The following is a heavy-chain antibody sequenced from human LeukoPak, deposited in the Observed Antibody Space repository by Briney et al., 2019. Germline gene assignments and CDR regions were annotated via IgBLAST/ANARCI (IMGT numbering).Heavy chain of an antibody. CDR3: ARDRGYSYGYYHGMDV. CDR2: IYNSGST. Sequence: SETLSLTCTVSGGSISSYYWSWIRQPPGKGLEWIGYIYNSGSTNYNPSLKSRGTISVDTSKNQFSLKLSSVTAADTAVYYCARDRGYSYGYYHGMDVWGQGTTVTVSS. V-gene: IGHV4-59*01. CDR1: GGSISSYY. D-gene: IGHD5-18*01. J-gene: IGHJ6*02.